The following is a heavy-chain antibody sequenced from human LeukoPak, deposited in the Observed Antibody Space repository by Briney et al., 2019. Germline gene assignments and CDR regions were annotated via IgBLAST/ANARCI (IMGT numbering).Heavy chain of an antibody. CDR3: ARHQTNDILTGYYMDYFDY. CDR1: GGSISSSSYY. D-gene: IGHD3-9*01. V-gene: IGHV4-39*01. Sequence: SETLSLTCTVSGGSISSSSYYWGWIRQPPGKGLEWIGSIDYSGSTYYNPSLKSRVTISVDTSKNQFSLKLSSVTAADTAVYYCARHQTNDILTGYYMDYFDYWGQGALVTVSS. J-gene: IGHJ4*02. CDR2: IDYSGST.